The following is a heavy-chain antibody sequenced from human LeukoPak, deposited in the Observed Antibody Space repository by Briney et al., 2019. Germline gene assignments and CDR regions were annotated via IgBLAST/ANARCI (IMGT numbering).Heavy chain of an antibody. J-gene: IGHJ5*02. Sequence: SQTLSLTCTVSGGSISSGEYYWSWIRQPPGKGLEWIGYIYHSGDTYYNRPLKNRITISKDTSKNQFSLRLSFVTAADTAVYYCARGDYNDFPYWFDPWGQGTLVTVSS. CDR3: ARGDYNDFPYWFDP. CDR2: IYHSGDT. CDR1: GGSISSGEYY. V-gene: IGHV4-30-4*01. D-gene: IGHD3-3*01.